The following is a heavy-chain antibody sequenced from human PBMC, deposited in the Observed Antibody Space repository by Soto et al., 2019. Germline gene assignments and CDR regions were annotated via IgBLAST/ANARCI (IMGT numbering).Heavy chain of an antibody. CDR3: ASGAAC. CDR2: INSDGITT. J-gene: IGHJ4*02. V-gene: IGHV3-74*01. D-gene: IGHD3-16*01. Sequence: EVQLVESVGGLVQPGGSLRLSCAASGFSLSSVWMHWVRQSPGEGLQWVSRINSDGITTHYADSVEGRFTVSRDNAGNTLYLQMTSLRVEDTAVYYWASGAACRGQGILVTVSS. CDR1: GFSLSSVW.